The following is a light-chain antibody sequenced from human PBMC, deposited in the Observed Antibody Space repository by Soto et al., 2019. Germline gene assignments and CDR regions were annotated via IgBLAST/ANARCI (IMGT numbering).Light chain of an antibody. Sequence: DIQMSQPPSSLSASVGDRVTITSQASQDISNYLNWYQQKPGKAPKLLIYDASNLETGVPSRFSGSGSGTDFTFTTSSLQPEDIATYYCQQYDNLPLTFGGGTKVDIK. CDR1: QDISNY. CDR2: DAS. J-gene: IGKJ4*01. V-gene: IGKV1-33*01. CDR3: QQYDNLPLT.